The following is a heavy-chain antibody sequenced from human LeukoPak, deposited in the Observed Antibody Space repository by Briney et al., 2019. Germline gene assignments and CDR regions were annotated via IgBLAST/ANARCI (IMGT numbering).Heavy chain of an antibody. CDR2: IYYSGST. D-gene: IGHD6-19*01. J-gene: IGHJ5*02. CDR1: GGSISSSSYY. CDR3: ARYGIAVAGTPSNWFDP. V-gene: IGHV4-39*01. Sequence: SETLSLTCTVSGGSISSSSYYWGWMRQPPGKGLEWIGSIYYSGSTYYNPSLKSRVTISVDTSKNQFSLKLSSVTAADTAVYYCARYGIAVAGTPSNWFDPWGQGTLVTVSS.